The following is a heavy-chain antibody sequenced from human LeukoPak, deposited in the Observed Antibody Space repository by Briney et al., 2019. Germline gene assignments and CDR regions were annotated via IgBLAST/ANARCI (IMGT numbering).Heavy chain of an antibody. Sequence: SETLSLTCAVSGGSITTTNWWSWVRQPPGKGLEWIGEVHLNGATNYNPSLESRSSMSIDKSNNHLSLEVTSVTAADTAMYYCTRESGAFSPFGFWGQGTLVTVSS. CDR3: TRESGAFSPFGF. D-gene: IGHD1-26*01. J-gene: IGHJ4*02. CDR2: VHLNGAT. V-gene: IGHV4-4*02. CDR1: GGSITTTNW.